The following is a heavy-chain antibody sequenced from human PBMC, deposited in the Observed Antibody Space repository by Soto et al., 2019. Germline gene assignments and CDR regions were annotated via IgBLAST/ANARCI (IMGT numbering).Heavy chain of an antibody. D-gene: IGHD5-18*01. CDR3: ARDPCYSYGYDEFYI. J-gene: IGHJ3*02. V-gene: IGHV1-69*13. Sequence: SVKVSCKASGGTFSSYAISWVRQAPGQGLEWMGGIIPIFGTANYAQKFQGRVTITADESTSTAYMELSSLRSEDTAVYYCARDPCYSYGYDEFYILGQGAIVTVSS. CDR2: IIPIFGTA. CDR1: GGTFSSYA.